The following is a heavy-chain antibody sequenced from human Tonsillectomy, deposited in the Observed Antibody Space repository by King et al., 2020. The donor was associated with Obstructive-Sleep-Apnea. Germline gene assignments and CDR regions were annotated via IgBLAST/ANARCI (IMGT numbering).Heavy chain of an antibody. D-gene: IGHD7-27*01. V-gene: IGHV3-23*04. CDR1: GFTFSSYA. Sequence: QLVQSGGGLVQPGGSLRLSCAASGFTFSSYAMSWVRQAPGKGLEWVSAISGSGGSTYYADSVKGRFTISRDNSKNTLYLQMNSLRAEDTAVYYCAKDKRQGGDLGIVFYYYGMDVWGQGTTVTVSS. CDR3: AKDKRQGGDLGIVFYYYGMDV. CDR2: ISGSGGST. J-gene: IGHJ6*02.